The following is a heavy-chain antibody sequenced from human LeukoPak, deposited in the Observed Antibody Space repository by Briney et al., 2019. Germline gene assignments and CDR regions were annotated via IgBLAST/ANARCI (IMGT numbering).Heavy chain of an antibody. V-gene: IGHV3-21*01. CDR1: GFTFSSYS. D-gene: IGHD6-13*01. J-gene: IGHJ4*02. CDR3: ARDLSYSSSCIDY. Sequence: GGSLRLSCAASGFTFSSYSMNWVRQAPGKGLEWVSSISSSSSYIYYADSVKGRFTISRDNAKNSLYLQMNSLRAEDTAVYYCARDLSYSSSCIDYWGQGTLVTVSS. CDR2: ISSSSSYI.